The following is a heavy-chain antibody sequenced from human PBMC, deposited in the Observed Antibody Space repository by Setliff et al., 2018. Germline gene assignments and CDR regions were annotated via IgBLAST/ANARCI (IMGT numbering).Heavy chain of an antibody. J-gene: IGHJ5*02. D-gene: IGHD6-19*01. Sequence: GESLKISCKGSGYSFTSYWIDWVRXMPXXGLEWXGIIYFGDSDTRYSPSFQGQVTISADXSISTAYLQWSSLKASDTAMYYCARRXXXXGWYHCGQGTLVTVSS. CDR1: GYSFTSYW. CDR3: ARRXXXXGWYH. V-gene: IGHV5-51*01. CDR2: IYFGDSDT.